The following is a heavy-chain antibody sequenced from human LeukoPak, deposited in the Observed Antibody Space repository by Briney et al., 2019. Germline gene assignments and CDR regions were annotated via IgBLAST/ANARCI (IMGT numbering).Heavy chain of an antibody. CDR2: IDPGDSFT. J-gene: IGHJ4*02. CDR1: GYSFSSYW. V-gene: IGHV5-10-1*01. Sequence: GESLRISCKGSGYSFSSYWISWVRQMPGKGLEWMGRIDPGDSFTNYRPSLEGRVTISADKSLSTVYLQWSSLKASDTAIYYCARDGGGVSSWVSHWGQGTLVTVSS. CDR3: ARDGGGVSSWVSH. D-gene: IGHD2-8*02.